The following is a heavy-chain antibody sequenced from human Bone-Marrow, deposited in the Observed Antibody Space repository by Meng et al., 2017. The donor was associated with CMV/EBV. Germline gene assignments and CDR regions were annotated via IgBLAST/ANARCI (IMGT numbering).Heavy chain of an antibody. CDR2: ISWDGGST. Sequence: GGSLRLSCAASGFTFDDYAMHWVRQAPGKGLEWVSLISWDGGSTYYADSVKGRFTISRDNSKNSLYLQMNSLRAEDTAVYYCARDPPKTGYWGQGPLVTVYS. J-gene: IGHJ4*02. V-gene: IGHV3-43D*03. CDR1: GFTFDDYA. CDR3: ARDPPKTGY.